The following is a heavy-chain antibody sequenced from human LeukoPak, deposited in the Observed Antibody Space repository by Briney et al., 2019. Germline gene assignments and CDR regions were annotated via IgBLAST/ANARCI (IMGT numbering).Heavy chain of an antibody. V-gene: IGHV3-23*01. CDR2: ISVNSGST. Sequence: GGSLRLSCAASGFTFSSYAMSWVPQTPGKGLEWVSSISVNSGSTHYADSVKGRFTISRDNSKNTLYLQMNSLRAEDTAVYYCAKGVVVVPAAGHYFDYWGQGTLVTVSS. CDR3: AKGVVVVPAAGHYFDY. D-gene: IGHD2-2*01. CDR1: GFTFSSYA. J-gene: IGHJ4*02.